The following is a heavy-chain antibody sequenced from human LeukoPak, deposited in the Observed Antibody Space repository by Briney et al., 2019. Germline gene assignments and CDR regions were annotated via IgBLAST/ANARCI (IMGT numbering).Heavy chain of an antibody. D-gene: IGHD3-10*01. CDR2: IREDGTEK. V-gene: IGHV3-7*01. J-gene: IGHJ6*03. CDR1: GFTFSSYE. Sequence: GGSLRLSCAASGFTFSSYEMNWVRQAPGKGLEWVANIREDGTEKNYVDSVKGRFTISRDNAKNSLYLQMNSLRAEDTAVYYCAKKGSMVRGPKPYYMDVWGKGTTVTISS. CDR3: AKKGSMVRGPKPYYMDV.